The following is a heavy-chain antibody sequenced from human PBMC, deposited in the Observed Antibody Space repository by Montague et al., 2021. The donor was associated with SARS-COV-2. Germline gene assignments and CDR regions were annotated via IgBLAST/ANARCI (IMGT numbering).Heavy chain of an antibody. J-gene: IGHJ5*01. CDR1: GGSIISTTSN. Sequence: SETLSLTCTVSGGSIISTTSNWCWIRQPPGKGLEWIGSIYYTANTYYTPPLKTRATTSVDTSNNQFSLKLRSGTAADTAVYHCARDRRRYGWFDSWGQGTLVTVSS. CDR2: IYYTANT. D-gene: IGHD3-9*01. V-gene: IGHV4-39*01. CDR3: ARDRRRYGWFDS.